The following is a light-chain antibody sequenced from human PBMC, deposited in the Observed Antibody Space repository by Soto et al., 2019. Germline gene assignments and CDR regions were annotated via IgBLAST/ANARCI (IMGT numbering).Light chain of an antibody. V-gene: IGKV3-20*01. CDR3: QHYTSQT. Sequence: EIVLTQSPGTLSLSPGERATLSCRASQSVSSSYLAWYQQKPGQAPRLLIYGASITATGIPDRFSGSGSGTDFTLTISRLEPEDFAVYYCQHYTSQTFGQGTKVEIK. CDR2: GAS. J-gene: IGKJ1*01. CDR1: QSVSSSY.